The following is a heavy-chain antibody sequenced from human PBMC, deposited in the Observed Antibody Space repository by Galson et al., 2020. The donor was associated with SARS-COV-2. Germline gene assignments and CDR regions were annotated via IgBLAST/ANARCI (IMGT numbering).Heavy chain of an antibody. CDR1: GGAISSSNW. Sequence: AQASETLSLTVAVSGGAISSSNWWRWVRQPPGEGLGWSGEIYHSGSTNYNPSLKSRVTISVDKSKNQFSLRLSSVTAADTAVYYCARLGTTTPLVSFDYWGQGTLVTVSS. CDR2: IYHSGST. D-gene: IGHD4-17*01. CDR3: ARLGTTTPLVSFDY. V-gene: IGHV4-4*02. J-gene: IGHJ4*02.